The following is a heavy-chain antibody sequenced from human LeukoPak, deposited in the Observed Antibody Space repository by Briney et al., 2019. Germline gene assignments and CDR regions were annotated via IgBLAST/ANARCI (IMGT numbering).Heavy chain of an antibody. CDR1: GGTFSGYA. Sequence: GASVNVSCKASGGTFSGYAISWVRQAPGQGLEWMGGIIPIFGTANYAQKFQGRVTITADESTSTAYMELSSLRSEDTAVYYCARDGQGYYYGSGSHIWFDPWGQGTLVTVSS. CDR3: ARDGQGYYYGSGSHIWFDP. CDR2: IIPIFGTA. D-gene: IGHD3-10*01. J-gene: IGHJ5*02. V-gene: IGHV1-69*13.